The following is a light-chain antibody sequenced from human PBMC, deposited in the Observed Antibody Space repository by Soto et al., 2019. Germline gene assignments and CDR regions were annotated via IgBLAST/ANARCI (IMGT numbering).Light chain of an antibody. J-gene: IGKJ4*01. Sequence: IVWTQSPGTLSLSPGERATLSCRASQSVSSSYLAWYQQKPRQAPRLLIYGASSRATGLPDRFSGSGSGTDFTLTISRLEPEDFAVYYCQQYGSSPLTFGGGTKVDI. CDR3: QQYGSSPLT. CDR2: GAS. V-gene: IGKV3-20*01. CDR1: QSVSSSY.